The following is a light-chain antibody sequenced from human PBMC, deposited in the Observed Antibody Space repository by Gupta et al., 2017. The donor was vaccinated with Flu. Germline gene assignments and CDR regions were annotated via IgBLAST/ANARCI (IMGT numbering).Light chain of an antibody. CDR3: QQYNDYLSYS. V-gene: IGKV3-15*01. Sequence: EIVMTQSPATLSVSPGERATLSCRASQSVSSNLAWYQQKPGLAPRLLIYGASTRATAIPARFSGSGSGTEFTLTISSLQSEDFAVYFCQQYNDYLSYSFGQGTKLEIK. CDR1: QSVSSN. CDR2: GAS. J-gene: IGKJ2*03.